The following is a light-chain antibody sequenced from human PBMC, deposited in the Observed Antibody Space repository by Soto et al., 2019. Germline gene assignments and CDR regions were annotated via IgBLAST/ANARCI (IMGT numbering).Light chain of an antibody. CDR3: QTWGTGIRV. CDR1: SGHSNYA. J-gene: IGLJ1*01. CDR2: LNSDGSH. V-gene: IGLV4-69*01. Sequence: QAVVTQSPSASASLGASVKLTCTLSSGHSNYAIAWHQQQPEKGPRYLMKLNSDGSHRKGDGIPDRFPGSSSGAERYLTISSLQSEDEADYYCQTWGTGIRVFGTGTKVTVL.